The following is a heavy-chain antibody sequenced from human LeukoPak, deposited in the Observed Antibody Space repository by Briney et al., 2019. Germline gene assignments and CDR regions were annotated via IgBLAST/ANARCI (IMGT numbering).Heavy chain of an antibody. J-gene: IGHJ4*02. CDR1: GESFSGYY. CDR3: ARGSGSKAARPKYFDY. Sequence: SETLSLTCAVYGESFSGYYWIWIRQPPGKGREWVGEINHSGSTNHNPSLKSRGNISVDTSTTQFSLKLSSVTAADTAVYYCARGSGSKAARPKYFDYWGQGTLVTVSS. CDR2: INHSGST. V-gene: IGHV4-34*01. D-gene: IGHD6-6*01.